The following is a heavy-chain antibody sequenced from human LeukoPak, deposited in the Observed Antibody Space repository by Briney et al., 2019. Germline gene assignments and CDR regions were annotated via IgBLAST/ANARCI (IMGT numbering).Heavy chain of an antibody. J-gene: IGHJ4*02. V-gene: IGHV1-18*01. D-gene: IGHD5-12*01. CDR2: ISAYNGNT. CDR3: ARDKGGYDFDY. CDR1: GYTFTSYG. Sequence: ASVKVSCKASGYTFTSYGFSWVRQAPGQGLEWMGWISAYNGNTKYTQKLPGRVTMTTDTSTSAAYMELRGLRSDDTAVYFCARDKGGYDFDYWGQGTLVTVSS.